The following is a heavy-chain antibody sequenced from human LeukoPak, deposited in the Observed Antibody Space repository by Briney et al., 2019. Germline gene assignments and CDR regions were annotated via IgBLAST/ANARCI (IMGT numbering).Heavy chain of an antibody. J-gene: IGHJ6*03. CDR3: ARDRGVVVPTALTDYYYMDV. CDR2: IIPIFGTA. CDR1: GGTFSSYA. Sequence: SVKVSCKAPGGTFSSYAISWVRQAPGQGLEWMRGIIPIFGTANYAQKFQGRVTITADESTSTAYMELSSLRSEDTAVYYCARDRGVVVPTALTDYYYMDVWGKGPRSPSP. V-gene: IGHV1-69*01. D-gene: IGHD2-2*01.